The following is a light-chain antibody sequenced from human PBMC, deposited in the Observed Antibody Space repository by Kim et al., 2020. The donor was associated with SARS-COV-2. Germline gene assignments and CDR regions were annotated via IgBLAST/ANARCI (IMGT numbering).Light chain of an antibody. CDR2: AAS. Sequence: DIQMTQSPSFVSASVGDTVTITCRASQAFSSWLAWYQQKPGKAPKLLIYAASSLQSGIPSRFSGSGSGTEFTLSISSLQPEDFATYYCQQAHTFPYSFGQGTKLEI. CDR1: QAFSSW. J-gene: IGKJ2*03. CDR3: QQAHTFPYS. V-gene: IGKV1-12*01.